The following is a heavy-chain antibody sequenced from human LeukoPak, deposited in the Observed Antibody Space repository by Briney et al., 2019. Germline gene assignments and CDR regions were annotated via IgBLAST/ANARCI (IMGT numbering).Heavy chain of an antibody. V-gene: IGHV3-48*01. D-gene: IGHD5-18*01. CDR3: SRLRGYSYGYADY. Sequence: GGSLRLSCAASGFTFSSYSMSWVRQAPGKGLEWVSYISTSGSTIGYVDSVKGRFTISRDNAKNSLYLQMNNLRAEDTAVYYCSRLRGYSYGYADYWGQGTLVTVSS. CDR2: ISTSGSTI. CDR1: GFTFSSYS. J-gene: IGHJ4*02.